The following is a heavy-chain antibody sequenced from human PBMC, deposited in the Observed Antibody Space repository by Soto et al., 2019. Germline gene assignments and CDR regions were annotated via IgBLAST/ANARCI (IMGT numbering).Heavy chain of an antibody. CDR2: FDPEDGET. Sequence: ASVKVSCKVSGYTLTELSMHWVRQAPGKGLEWMGGFDPEDGETIYAQKFQGRVTMTEDTSTDTAYMELSSLRSEDTAVYYCATLSHCSSTSCYLFYAFDIWGQGTMVTVSS. V-gene: IGHV1-24*01. D-gene: IGHD2-2*01. CDR1: GYTLTELS. CDR3: ATLSHCSSTSCYLFYAFDI. J-gene: IGHJ3*02.